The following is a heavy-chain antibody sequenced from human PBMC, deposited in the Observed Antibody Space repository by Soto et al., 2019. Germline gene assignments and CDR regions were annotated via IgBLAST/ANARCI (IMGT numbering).Heavy chain of an antibody. V-gene: IGHV1-69*13. J-gene: IGHJ4*02. Sequence: GASVKVSCKASGGTFSSYAISWVRQAPGQGLERMGGIIPIFGTANYAQKFQGRVTITADESTSTAYMELSSLRPEDTAVYYCARDGDYSSSSGGFDYWGQGTLVTVSS. CDR3: ARDGDYSSSSGGFDY. D-gene: IGHD6-6*01. CDR2: IIPIFGTA. CDR1: GGTFSSYA.